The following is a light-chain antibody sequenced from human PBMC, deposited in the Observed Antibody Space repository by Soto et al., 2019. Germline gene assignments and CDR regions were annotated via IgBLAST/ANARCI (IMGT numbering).Light chain of an antibody. V-gene: IGKV3-15*01. CDR2: AAS. Sequence: EVVMTQSPAILSVSPGERATLSCRASQTITSSSVAWYQQRPGQAPRLLIYAASTRATDIPARFSGSGSGTEFTLTINGLQSEDFAVYYCQQYKNWPLTFGQGTKVDIK. CDR3: QQYKNWPLT. J-gene: IGKJ1*01. CDR1: QTITSS.